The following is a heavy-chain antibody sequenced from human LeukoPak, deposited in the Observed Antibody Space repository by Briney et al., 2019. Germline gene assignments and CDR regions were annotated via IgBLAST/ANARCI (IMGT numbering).Heavy chain of an antibody. Sequence: GGSLRLSCAASGFTFSSYGIHWVRQAPGKGLEWVAVISNDGSNRYYADSVKGRFTISRDNSKNTVYLQMNSLRGEDTAVYYCAKSGIAAAGQRGYFDYWGQGTLVTVSS. CDR1: GFTFSSYG. V-gene: IGHV3-30*18. CDR2: ISNDGSNR. D-gene: IGHD6-13*01. J-gene: IGHJ4*02. CDR3: AKSGIAAAGQRGYFDY.